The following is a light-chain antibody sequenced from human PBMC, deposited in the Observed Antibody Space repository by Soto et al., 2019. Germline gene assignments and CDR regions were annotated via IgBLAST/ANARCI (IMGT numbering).Light chain of an antibody. J-gene: IGLJ3*02. CDR1: RSDVGGYDY. CDR3: SSYTTTSGVVV. CDR2: NVS. V-gene: IGLV2-14*01. Sequence: QSALTQPASVSGSPGQSVTISCTGMRSDVGGYDYVSCYLQHPGKAPKVLIYNVSRRPSGVSNRFSGSKSGNTASLTISGLQAEDEADYYCSSYTTTSGVVVFGGGTKVTVL.